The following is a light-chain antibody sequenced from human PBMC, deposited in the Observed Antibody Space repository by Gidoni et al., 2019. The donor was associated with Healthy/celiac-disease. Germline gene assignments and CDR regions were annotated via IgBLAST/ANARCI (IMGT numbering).Light chain of an antibody. CDR3: QQYGSSPLT. CDR2: GAS. CDR1: QSVSSRD. J-gene: IGKJ4*01. Sequence: EIVLTQSPGTLSLSPGERATLSCRASQSVSSRDLAWYQQKPGQAPRLLIDGASSRATGIPDRFSGSGSGTDFTLTISRLDPEDFAVYYCQQYGSSPLTFGGGTKVEIK. V-gene: IGKV3-20*01.